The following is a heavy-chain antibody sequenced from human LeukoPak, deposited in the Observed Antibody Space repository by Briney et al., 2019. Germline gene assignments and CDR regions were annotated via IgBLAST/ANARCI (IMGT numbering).Heavy chain of an antibody. CDR3: TTVNSAIFGVDDY. CDR2: IKSKTDGGTT. D-gene: IGHD3-3*01. CDR1: GFTFSNAW. V-gene: IGHV3-15*01. Sequence: TGGSLRLSCAASGFTFSNAWMSWVRQAPGKGLEWVGRIKSKTDGGTTDYAAPVKGRFTISRDDSKNTLYLQMNSLKTEDTAVYYCTTVNSAIFGVDDYRGQGTLVTVSS. J-gene: IGHJ4*02.